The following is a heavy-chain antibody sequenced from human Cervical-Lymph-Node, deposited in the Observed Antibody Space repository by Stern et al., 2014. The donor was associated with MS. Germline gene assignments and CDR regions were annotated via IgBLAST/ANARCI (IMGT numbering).Heavy chain of an antibody. D-gene: IGHD4-17*01. V-gene: IGHV3-21*01. CDR2: ISIHSTHT. J-gene: IGHJ4*02. CDR3: ARARVGDYARSPHLDS. Sequence: EVQLEESGGGLVKPAETLRLSCDASGFTFSHYSINLGRHAPGPGLERNSSISIHSTHTTYADSVEGRFTISRDSAKDSVSLHMVSLRAEDTAVYYCARARVGDYARSPHLDSWGQGPLVTVSS. CDR1: GFTFSHYS.